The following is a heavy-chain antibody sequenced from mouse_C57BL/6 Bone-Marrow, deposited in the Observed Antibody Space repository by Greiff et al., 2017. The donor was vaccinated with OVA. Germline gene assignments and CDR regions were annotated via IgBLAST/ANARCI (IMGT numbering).Heavy chain of an antibody. CDR2: IDPSDSYT. CDR3: ARKNYGSLWYFDV. V-gene: IGHV1-69*01. Sequence: LKQPGAELVMPGASVKLSCKASGYTFTSYWMHWVKQRPGQGLEWIGEIDPSDSYTNYNQKFKGKSTLTVDKSSSTAYMQLSSLTSEDSAVYYCARKNYGSLWYFDVWGTGTTVTVSS. J-gene: IGHJ1*03. D-gene: IGHD1-1*01. CDR1: GYTFTSYW.